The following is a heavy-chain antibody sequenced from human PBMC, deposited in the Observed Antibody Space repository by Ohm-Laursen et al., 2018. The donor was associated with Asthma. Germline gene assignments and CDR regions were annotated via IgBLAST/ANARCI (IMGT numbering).Heavy chain of an antibody. Sequence: SDTLSLTCTVSGGSISRGIYYSSWIRQRPGKGLELIGYIYYSLSTYYNPSLKIRVTISVDTSKNQFSLKLNSVTVADTAVYYCASGQYYSDSRGLLDYWGQGTLVNVSS. D-gene: IGHD3-22*01. V-gene: IGHV4-31*03. CDR1: GGSISRGIYY. CDR2: IYYSLST. CDR3: ASGQYYSDSRGLLDY. J-gene: IGHJ4*02.